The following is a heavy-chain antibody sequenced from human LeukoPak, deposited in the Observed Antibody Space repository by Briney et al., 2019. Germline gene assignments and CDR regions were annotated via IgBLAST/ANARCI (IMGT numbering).Heavy chain of an antibody. CDR2: IYSGGST. J-gene: IGHJ3*02. D-gene: IGHD1-26*01. CDR1: GFTVSSNY. V-gene: IGHV3-53*01. Sequence: GGSLRLSCAASGFTVSSNYMSWVRQAPGKGLEWVSVIYSGGSTYYADSVKGRFTTSRDNSKNTLYLQMNSLRAEDTAVYYCASLGEPAAFDIWGQGTMVTVSS. CDR3: ASLGEPAAFDI.